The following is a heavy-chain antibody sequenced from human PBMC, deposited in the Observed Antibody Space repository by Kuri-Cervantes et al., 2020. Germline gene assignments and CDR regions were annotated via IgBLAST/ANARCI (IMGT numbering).Heavy chain of an antibody. D-gene: IGHD6-19*01. CDR3: ARGGWYQDY. Sequence: ESLKISCTSSGGSISSHYWSWFRQPPGKGLEYVGYVYYSGSTNYNPSLKRRVTISVDTSRNQFSPKLDSVTAADTSVYFCARGGWYQDYWGQGTLVTVSS. J-gene: IGHJ4*02. CDR2: VYYSGST. V-gene: IGHV4-59*11. CDR1: GGSISSHY.